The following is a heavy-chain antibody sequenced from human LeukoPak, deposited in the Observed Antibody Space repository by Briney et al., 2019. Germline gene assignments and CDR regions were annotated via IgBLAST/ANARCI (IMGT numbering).Heavy chain of an antibody. CDR3: ARSSSRYPYYFGY. CDR1: GFTFSSYS. J-gene: IGHJ4*02. Sequence: GGSLRLSCEASGFTFSSYSMNWVGQAPGKGVEWVSSISSSSSYIYYADSVKGRFTISRDNAKNSLYLQMNSLRAEDTAVYYCARSSSRYPYYFGYWGQGTLVTVS. D-gene: IGHD3-22*01. CDR2: ISSSSSYI. V-gene: IGHV3-21*01.